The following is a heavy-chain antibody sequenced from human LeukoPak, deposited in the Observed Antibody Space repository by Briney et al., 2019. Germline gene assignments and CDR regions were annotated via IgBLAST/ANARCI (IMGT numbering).Heavy chain of an antibody. CDR1: GGTFSSYA. Sequence: GASVKVSCKASGGTFSSYAISWVRQAPGQGLEWMGGIIPIFGTANYAQKFQGRVTITADESTSTAYMELSSLRSEDTAVYYCARDGRTTVSPRGYYYYYYYMDIWGQGTMVTVSS. CDR2: IIPIFGTA. V-gene: IGHV1-69*13. J-gene: IGHJ6*03. CDR3: ARDGRTTVSPRGYYYYYYYMDI. D-gene: IGHD4-11*01.